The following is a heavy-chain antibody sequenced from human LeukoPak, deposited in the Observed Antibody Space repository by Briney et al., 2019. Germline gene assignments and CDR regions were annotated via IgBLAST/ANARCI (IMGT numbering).Heavy chain of an antibody. Sequence: PGRSLRLSCAASGFTFDDYAMHWVRQAPGMGLEWVSGISWNSGRIGYADSVKGRFTISRDIAKNSLYLQMNSLRAEDTALYYCARDVSAVTSTGMDVWGQGTTVTVSS. D-gene: IGHD4-17*01. CDR2: ISWNSGRI. V-gene: IGHV3-9*01. J-gene: IGHJ6*02. CDR3: ARDVSAVTSTGMDV. CDR1: GFTFDDYA.